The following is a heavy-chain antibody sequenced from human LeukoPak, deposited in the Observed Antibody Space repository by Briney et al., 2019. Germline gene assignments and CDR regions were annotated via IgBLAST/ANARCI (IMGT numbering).Heavy chain of an antibody. CDR3: ARDGQLEEIDY. D-gene: IGHD1-1*01. CDR2: IYHSGST. J-gene: IGHJ4*02. Sequence: PSETLSLTCIVSGYSISSGYYWGWIRQPPGKGLEWIGSIYHSGSTYYNPSLKSRVTISVDTSKNQFSLKLSSVTAADTAVYYCARDGQLEEIDYWGQGTLVTVSS. CDR1: GYSISSGYY. V-gene: IGHV4-38-2*02.